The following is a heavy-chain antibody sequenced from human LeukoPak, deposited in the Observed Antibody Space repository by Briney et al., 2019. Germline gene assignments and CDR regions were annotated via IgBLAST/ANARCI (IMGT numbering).Heavy chain of an antibody. CDR2: ISAYNGNT. CDR3: AREGVATIFGVVISDNWFDP. J-gene: IGHJ5*02. V-gene: IGHV1-18*01. Sequence: GASVKVSCKASGYTFTSYGISWVRQAPGQGLEWMGWISAYNGNTNYAQKLQGRVTMTRDTSISTAYMELSRLRSDDTAVYYCAREGVATIFGVVISDNWFDPWGQGTLVTVSS. D-gene: IGHD3-3*01. CDR1: GYTFTSYG.